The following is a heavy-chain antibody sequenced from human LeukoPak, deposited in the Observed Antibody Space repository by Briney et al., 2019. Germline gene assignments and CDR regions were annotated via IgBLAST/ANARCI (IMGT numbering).Heavy chain of an antibody. CDR2: INPSGDST. D-gene: IGHD6-13*01. V-gene: IGHV1-46*01. CDR1: GYTFTSYY. CDR3: ARGPAAGY. J-gene: IGHJ4*02. Sequence: GASVEVSCKASGYTFTSYYMHWVRQAPGQGLEWMGIINPSGDSTSYAQKFQGRVTMTRNTSISTAYMELSSLRSEDTAVYYCARGPAAGYWGRGTLVTVSS.